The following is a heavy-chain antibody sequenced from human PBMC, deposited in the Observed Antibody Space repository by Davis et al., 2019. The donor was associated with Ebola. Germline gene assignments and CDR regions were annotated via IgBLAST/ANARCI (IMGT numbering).Heavy chain of an antibody. V-gene: IGHV3-30-3*01. J-gene: IGHJ4*02. CDR1: GFTFSSYA. Sequence: GESLKISCAASGFTFSSYAMHWVRQAPGKGLEWVAVISYDGSNKYYADSVKGRFTISRDNAKNSLYLQMNSLRAEDTAVYYCVGSSAVARIPLTLDYWGQGTLVTVSS. CDR3: VGSSAVARIPLTLDY. CDR2: ISYDGSNK. D-gene: IGHD5-12*01.